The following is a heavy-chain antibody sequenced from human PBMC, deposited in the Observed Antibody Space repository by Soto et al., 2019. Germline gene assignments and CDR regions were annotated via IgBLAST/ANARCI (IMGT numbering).Heavy chain of an antibody. CDR2: INHSGST. J-gene: IGHJ6*02. V-gene: IGHV4-34*01. CDR3: ARRRPYYYYGMDV. CDR1: GGSFSGYY. Sequence: SETLSLTCAVYGGSFSGYYWSWIRQPPGKGLEWIGEINHSGSTNYNPSLKSRVTISVDTSKNQFSLKLSSVTAADTAVYYCARRRPYYYYGMDVWGQETTVTVS.